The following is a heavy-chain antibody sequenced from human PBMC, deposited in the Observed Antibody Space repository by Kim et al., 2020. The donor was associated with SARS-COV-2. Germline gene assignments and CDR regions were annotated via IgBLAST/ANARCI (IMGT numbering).Heavy chain of an antibody. J-gene: IGHJ3*02. CDR3: ARDWETGTNGAFDI. D-gene: IGHD1-1*01. V-gene: IGHV3-33*01. Sequence: AASVKGRFTISRDNSKNTLYLQMNSLRAEDTAVYYCARDWETGTNGAFDIWGQGTMVTVSS.